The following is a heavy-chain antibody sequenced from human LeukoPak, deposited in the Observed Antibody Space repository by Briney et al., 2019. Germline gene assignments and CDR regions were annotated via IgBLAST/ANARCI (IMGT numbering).Heavy chain of an antibody. D-gene: IGHD3-22*01. CDR1: GFTFSSYA. J-gene: IGHJ4*02. CDR2: ISGSGGST. CDR3: AKARYASSGYYYGL. V-gene: IGHV3-23*01. Sequence: PGGSLRLTCAASGFTFSSYAMSWVRQAPGKGLEWVSAISGSGGSTYYADSVKGRFTISRDNSKNTLYLQMNSLRAEDTAVYYCAKARYASSGYYYGLWGQGSIDPVFS.